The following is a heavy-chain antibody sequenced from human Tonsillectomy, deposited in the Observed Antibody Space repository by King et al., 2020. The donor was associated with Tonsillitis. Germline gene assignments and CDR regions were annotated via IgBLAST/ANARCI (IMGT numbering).Heavy chain of an antibody. CDR2: ISRSSSYI. J-gene: IGHJ4*02. CDR1: GFTFSSYS. V-gene: IGHV3-21*01. D-gene: IGHD3-22*01. Sequence: VQLVESGGGLVKPGGSLRLSCAASGFTFSSYSMNWVRQAPGKGLEWVSSISRSSSYIYYADSVKGRFTISRDNAKNSLYLQMNSLRAEDTAVYYCARGITYYYDSSGPKAGFDYWGQGTLVTVSS. CDR3: ARGITYYYDSSGPKAGFDY.